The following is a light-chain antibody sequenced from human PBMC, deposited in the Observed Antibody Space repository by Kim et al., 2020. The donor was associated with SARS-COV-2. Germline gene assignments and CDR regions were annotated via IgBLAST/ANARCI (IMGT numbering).Light chain of an antibody. Sequence: GQSITISCTGTSSDVGGYNHVSWYQQHPGKAPKLMIYDVSKRPSGVSYRFSGSKSGNTASLTISGLQAEDEADYYCSSYAGSSTLLFGGGTKLTVL. J-gene: IGLJ2*01. V-gene: IGLV2-23*02. CDR3: SSYAGSSTLL. CDR2: DVS. CDR1: SSDVGGYNH.